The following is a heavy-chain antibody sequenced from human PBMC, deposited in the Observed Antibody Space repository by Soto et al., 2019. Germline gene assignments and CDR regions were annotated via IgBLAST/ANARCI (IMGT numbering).Heavy chain of an antibody. Sequence: HPGGSLRLSCAASGFTFSRFELHWVRQAPGKGLEWISYISSSGSTAYYASSVEGRFTISRDNANNSVYLQMDSLRAEDTALYYCTRAAWFPYLSFYWGQGALVTVPS. J-gene: IGHJ4*02. D-gene: IGHD3-10*01. CDR3: TRAAWFPYLSFY. V-gene: IGHV3-48*03. CDR2: ISSSGSTA. CDR1: GFTFSRFE.